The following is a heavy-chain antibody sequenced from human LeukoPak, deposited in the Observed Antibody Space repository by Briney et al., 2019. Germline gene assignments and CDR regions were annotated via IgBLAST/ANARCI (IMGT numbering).Heavy chain of an antibody. Sequence: ASVKVSCKASGYTFTSYGISWVRQAPGQGLEWMGWMNPNSGNTGYAQKFQGRVTITRNTSISTAYMELSSLRSEDTAVYYCARLNGYSGYLFDYWGQGTLVTVSS. D-gene: IGHD5-12*01. J-gene: IGHJ4*02. CDR2: MNPNSGNT. CDR1: GYTFTSYG. CDR3: ARLNGYSGYLFDY. V-gene: IGHV1-8*03.